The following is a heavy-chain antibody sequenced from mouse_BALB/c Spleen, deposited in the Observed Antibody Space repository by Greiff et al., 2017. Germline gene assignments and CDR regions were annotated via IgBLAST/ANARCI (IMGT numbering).Heavy chain of an antibody. D-gene: IGHD2-14*01. Sequence: EVHLVESGGGLVQPGGSLKLSCAASGFTFSSYTMSWVRQTPEKRLEWVAYISNGGGSTYYPDTVKGRFTISRDNAKNTLYLQMSSLKSEDTAMYYCARHEEVRQGYAMDYWGQGTSVTVSS. J-gene: IGHJ4*01. CDR1: GFTFSSYT. V-gene: IGHV5-12-2*01. CDR3: ARHEEVRQGYAMDY. CDR2: ISNGGGST.